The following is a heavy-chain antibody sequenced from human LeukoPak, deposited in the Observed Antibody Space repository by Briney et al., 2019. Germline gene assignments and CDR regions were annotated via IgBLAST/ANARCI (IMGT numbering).Heavy chain of an antibody. V-gene: IGHV4-61*02. D-gene: IGHD3-22*01. CDR3: ARRGYYDSSGYYPFDP. J-gene: IGHJ5*02. CDR1: GGSISSGSYY. Sequence: PSETLSLTCTVSGGSISSGSYYWSWIRQPAGKGLEWIGRIYTSGSTNYNPSLKSRVTISVDTSKNQFSLKLSSVTAADTAVYYCARRGYYDSSGYYPFDPWGQGTLVTVSS. CDR2: IYTSGST.